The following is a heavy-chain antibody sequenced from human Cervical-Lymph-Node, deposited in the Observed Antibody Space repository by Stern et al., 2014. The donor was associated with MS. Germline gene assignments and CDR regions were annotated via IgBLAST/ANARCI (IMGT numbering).Heavy chain of an antibody. D-gene: IGHD6-19*01. V-gene: IGHV3-9*01. CDR2: ISWNSGIM. CDR1: RFNFDDYA. J-gene: IGHJ6*02. Sequence: EVHLVESGGGLVQPGRSLRLSCAGSRFNFDDYAMHWVRQAPGRGLEWVSSISWNSGIMEYASSVKGRFSISRDNAKNSLYLQMDSLRVEDTAIYYCAKDISSGRWEAQYYYGMDVWGQGTTVTVSS. CDR3: AKDISSGRWEAQYYYGMDV.